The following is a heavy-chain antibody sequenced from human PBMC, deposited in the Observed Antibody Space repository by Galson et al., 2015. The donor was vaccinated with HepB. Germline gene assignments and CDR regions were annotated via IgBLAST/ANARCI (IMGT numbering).Heavy chain of an antibody. D-gene: IGHD5-12*01. CDR2: IWYDGSNK. Sequence: SLRLSCAASGFTFSSYGMHWVRQAPGKGLEWVAVIWYDGSNKYYADSVKGRFTISRDNSKNTLYLQMNSLRAEDTAVYYCARERGYDFGLVATISNWFDPWGQGTLVTVSS. CDR1: GFTFSSYG. J-gene: IGHJ5*02. V-gene: IGHV3-33*08. CDR3: ARERGYDFGLVATISNWFDP.